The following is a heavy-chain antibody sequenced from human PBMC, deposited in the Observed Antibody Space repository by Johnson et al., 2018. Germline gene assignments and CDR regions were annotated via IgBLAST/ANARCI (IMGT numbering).Heavy chain of an antibody. Sequence: VQLVESGGGVVQPGRSLRLSCAASGFTFSSYTMNWVRQAPGKGLEWVSYISSTGTTTYSADSVKGRFTISRDNAKNSLYLQRNSLRAEDTAVYYCVVTLGYGSDTSCYPDVWGKGTTVTVSS. CDR3: VVTLGYGSDTSCYPDV. J-gene: IGHJ6*04. V-gene: IGHV3-48*01. CDR2: ISSTGTTT. D-gene: IGHD2-2*01. CDR1: GFTFSSYT.